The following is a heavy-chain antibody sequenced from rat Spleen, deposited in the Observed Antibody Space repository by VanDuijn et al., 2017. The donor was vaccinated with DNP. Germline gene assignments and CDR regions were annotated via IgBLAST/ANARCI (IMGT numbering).Heavy chain of an antibody. D-gene: IGHD1-6*01. CDR3: ARMYTTDYYWYFDF. J-gene: IGHJ1*01. V-gene: IGHV5-31*01. CDR2: ITNTGGST. Sequence: EVQLVESGGGLVQPGRSLKLSCIISGFTFNNYWMTWIRQAPGKGLEWVASITNTGGSTYYLDSVRGRFTISRDNAESALYLQMDSLRSEDTATYYCARMYTTDYYWYFDFWGPGTMVTVSS. CDR1: GFTFNNYW.